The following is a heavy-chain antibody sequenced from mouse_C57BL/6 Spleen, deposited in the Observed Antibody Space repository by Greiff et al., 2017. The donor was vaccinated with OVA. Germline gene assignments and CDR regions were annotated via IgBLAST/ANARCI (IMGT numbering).Heavy chain of an antibody. Sequence: VKLVESGPGLVAPSQSLSITCTVSGFSLTSYGVHWVRQPPGKGLEWLVVIWSDGSTTYNSALKSRLSISKDNSKSQVFLKMNSRQTDDTAMYYCARHERNYYGNYDLYAMDYWGQGTSVTVSS. CDR1: GFSLTSYG. D-gene: IGHD2-1*01. CDR3: ARHERNYYGNYDLYAMDY. CDR2: IWSDGST. V-gene: IGHV2-6-1*01. J-gene: IGHJ4*01.